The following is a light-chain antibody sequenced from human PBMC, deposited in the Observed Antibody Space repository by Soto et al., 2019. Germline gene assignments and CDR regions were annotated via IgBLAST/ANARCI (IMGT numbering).Light chain of an antibody. J-gene: IGKJ5*01. V-gene: IGKV3-11*01. CDR2: DAS. CDR1: QTVNTY. CDR3: QQRGTSIT. Sequence: IVLTQSPATLSLWPGETAVLSCRASQTVNTYLSWYQQRPGQAPRLLIYDASKRVPGIPARFSGSGSGTDFHLTISSLEPEDFALYYCQQRGTSITFGQGTRLEIE.